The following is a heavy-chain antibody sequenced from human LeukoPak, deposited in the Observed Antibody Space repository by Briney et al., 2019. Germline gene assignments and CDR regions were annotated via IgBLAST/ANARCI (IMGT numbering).Heavy chain of an antibody. CDR1: GYTFTSYY. V-gene: IGHV1-46*01. D-gene: IGHD6-19*01. CDR3: VRVDSSSGWFTASDY. Sequence: ASVKVSCKASGYTFTSYYMHWVRQAPGQGLEWMGIINPSGGSTSYAQKFQGRVTMTRDTSTSTVYMELSSLRSEDTAVYYCVRVDSSSGWFTASDYWGQGTLVTVSS. J-gene: IGHJ4*02. CDR2: INPSGGST.